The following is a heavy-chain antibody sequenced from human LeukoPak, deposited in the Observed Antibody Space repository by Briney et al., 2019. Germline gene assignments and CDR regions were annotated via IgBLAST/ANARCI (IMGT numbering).Heavy chain of an antibody. CDR3: ARDVGYRSWFDP. D-gene: IGHD5-18*01. V-gene: IGHV3-48*01. CDR2: ISGSSTSI. Sequence: PGGSLRLSCATSGFTFSTYGMHWVRQAPGEGLEWVSYISGSSTSIYHADSVKGRFTISRDNAKNSLYLQMNSLRAEDTAVYYCARDVGYRSWFDPWGQGTLVTVSS. J-gene: IGHJ5*02. CDR1: GFTFSTYG.